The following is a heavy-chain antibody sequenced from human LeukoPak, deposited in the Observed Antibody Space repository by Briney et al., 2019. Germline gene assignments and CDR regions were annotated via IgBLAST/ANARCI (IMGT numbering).Heavy chain of an antibody. D-gene: IGHD4-11*01. J-gene: IGHJ4*02. CDR3: ARDRVRGNSNXFFDY. Sequence: SQTLSLTCAVSGGSISSGGYSWSWIRQPPGKGLEWIVYIYHSGSTYYNPSLKSRVTISVDRSKNQFSLKLSSVTAADTAVYYCARDRVRGNSNXFFDYXGQGTLVTVSS. V-gene: IGHV4-30-2*01. CDR1: GGSISSGGYS. CDR2: IYHSGST.